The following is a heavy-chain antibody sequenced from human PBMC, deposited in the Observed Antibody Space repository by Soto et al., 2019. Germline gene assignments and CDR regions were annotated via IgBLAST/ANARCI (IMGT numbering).Heavy chain of an antibody. D-gene: IGHD6-19*01. CDR1: GFTVSNTW. CDR3: STDGVTVPQWLYFDY. V-gene: IGHV3-15*01. Sequence: GGTLRLSCAASGFTVSNTWMSWVRQAPGKGLEWVGRIKNKTDGGTTDYAATVKGRFTISRDDSKNTLYMQMNSLKTEVTSVYYCSTDGVTVPQWLYFDYWGRGTLVTVSS. J-gene: IGHJ4*02. CDR2: IKNKTDGGTT.